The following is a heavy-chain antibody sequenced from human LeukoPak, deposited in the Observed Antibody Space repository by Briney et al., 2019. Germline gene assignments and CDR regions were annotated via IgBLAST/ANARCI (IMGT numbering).Heavy chain of an antibody. J-gene: IGHJ6*04. Sequence: SSETLSLTCTVSGGSISSGSYYWSWIRQPAGKGLEWIGRIYTSGSTNYNPSLKSRVTISVDTSKNQFSLKLSSVTAADTAVYYCARVVAYDFWSGYGDVWGTGTTVTVSS. V-gene: IGHV4-61*02. D-gene: IGHD3-3*01. CDR1: GGSISSGSYY. CDR2: IYTSGST. CDR3: ARVVAYDFWSGYGDV.